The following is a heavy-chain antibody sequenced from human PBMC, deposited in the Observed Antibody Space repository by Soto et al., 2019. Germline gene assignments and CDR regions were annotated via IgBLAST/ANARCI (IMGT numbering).Heavy chain of an antibody. Sequence: SVKVSCKASGFNFTSSAVQWVRQARGQRLEWIGWIVVGSGYTNYAKKFQERVTITRDMSTSRAYIELSSMRSEDTAVYYCAHGLYGPQNWFDPWGQGTLVTVSS. CDR3: AHGLYGPQNWFDP. J-gene: IGHJ5*02. CDR1: GFNFTSSA. CDR2: IVVGSGYT. D-gene: IGHD2-8*01. V-gene: IGHV1-58*01.